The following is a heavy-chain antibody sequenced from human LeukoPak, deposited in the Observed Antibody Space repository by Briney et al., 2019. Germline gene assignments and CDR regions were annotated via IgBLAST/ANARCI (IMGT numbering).Heavy chain of an antibody. CDR1: GGSFSGYY. D-gene: IGHD4-17*01. J-gene: IGHJ4*02. V-gene: IGHV4-34*01. CDR3: ARQGDYGDYLDY. CDR2: INHSGST. Sequence: PSETLSLXCAVYGGSFSGYYWSWIRQPPGKGLEWIGEINHSGSTNYNPSLKSRVTISVDTSKNQFSLKLSSVTAADTAVYYCARQGDYGDYLDYWGQGTLVTVSS.